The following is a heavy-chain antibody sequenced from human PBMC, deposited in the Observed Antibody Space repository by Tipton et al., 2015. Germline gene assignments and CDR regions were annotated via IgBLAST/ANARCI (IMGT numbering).Heavy chain of an antibody. Sequence: TLSLTCAVSAYSISSDYYWGWIRQPPGKGLEWIGSISHSGNTYYNPSLKSRVTMSRDTSKNQFSLKLTSVTPEDTAVYYCTRDPAYYYGMDFWGQGTSVTVSS. CDR2: ISHSGNT. J-gene: IGHJ6*02. V-gene: IGHV4-38-2*02. CDR3: TRDPAYYYGMDF. CDR1: AYSISSDYY. D-gene: IGHD6-25*01.